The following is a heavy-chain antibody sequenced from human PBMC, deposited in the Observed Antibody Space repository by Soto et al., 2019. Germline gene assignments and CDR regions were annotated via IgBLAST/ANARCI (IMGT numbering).Heavy chain of an antibody. D-gene: IGHD2-15*01. Sequence: QMQLVQSGPEVNNPGTSLKVSCKASGLNFRHSAVPWVRQSRGKGLEWIGWIAVGSSNTYYAQNFPERVTITRDTSTGTAYMELNSLKSEDTAVYYGAADDYSDVRHFHLWGRGTLVTVSS. J-gene: IGHJ2*01. V-gene: IGHV1-58*01. CDR3: AADDYSDVRHFHL. CDR2: IAVGSSNT. CDR1: GLNFRHSA.